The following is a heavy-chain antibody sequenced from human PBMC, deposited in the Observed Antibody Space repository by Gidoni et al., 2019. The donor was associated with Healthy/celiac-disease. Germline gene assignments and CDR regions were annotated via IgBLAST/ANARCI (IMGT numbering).Heavy chain of an antibody. D-gene: IGHD5-12*01. V-gene: IGHV3-21*01. CDR1: GFTFSSYC. Sequence: EVQLVESGGGLVKPGGSLRLSCAASGFTFSSYCMNWVRQAPGKGLEWVSSISSSSSYIYYADSVKGRFTISRDNAKNSLYLQMNSLRAEDTAVYYCARDKRSPSMVATYYFDYWGQGTLVTVSS. CDR3: ARDKRSPSMVATYYFDY. CDR2: ISSSSSYI. J-gene: IGHJ4*02.